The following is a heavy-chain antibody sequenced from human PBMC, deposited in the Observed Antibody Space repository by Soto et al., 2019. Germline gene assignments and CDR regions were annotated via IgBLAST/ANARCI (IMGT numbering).Heavy chain of an antibody. CDR1: GFTFSRFA. V-gene: IGHV3-21*01. CDR3: ARDPMSGSYPGLSYYYYGMDV. D-gene: IGHD1-26*01. Sequence: GGSLRLSCAGSGFTFSRFAMSWVRQVPGKGLEWVSSISSSSSYIYYADSVKGRFTISRDNAKNSLYLQMNSLRAEDTAVYYCARDPMSGSYPGLSYYYYGMDVWGQGTTVTVSS. CDR2: ISSSSSYI. J-gene: IGHJ6*02.